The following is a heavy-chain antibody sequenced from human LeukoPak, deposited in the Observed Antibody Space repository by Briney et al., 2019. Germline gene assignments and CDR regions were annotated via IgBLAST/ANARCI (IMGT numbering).Heavy chain of an antibody. CDR3: ARDQWRLFDY. Sequence: GGSLRLSCAASGFMFSNYGMQWVRQAPGKGLEWVAVISYDGSNKYYADSVKGRFTISRDNSKNTLYLQMNSLRAEDTAVYYCARDQWRLFDYWGQGTLVTVSS. CDR2: ISYDGSNK. J-gene: IGHJ4*02. CDR1: GFMFSNYG. D-gene: IGHD2-21*02. V-gene: IGHV3-30*03.